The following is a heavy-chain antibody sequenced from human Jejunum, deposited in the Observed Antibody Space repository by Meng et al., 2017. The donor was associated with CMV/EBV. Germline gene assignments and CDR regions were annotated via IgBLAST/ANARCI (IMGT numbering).Heavy chain of an antibody. D-gene: IGHD7-27*01. V-gene: IGHV4-39*01. Sequence: QVQESGPGLVKPSETLSLTCTVSGGSISSSSYYWGWIRQPPGKGLEWIGSIYYSGSTYYNPSLKSRVTISVDTSKNQFSLKLSSVTAADTAVYYCASPLGILGIVDLWGRGTLVTVSS. J-gene: IGHJ2*01. CDR2: IYYSGST. CDR1: GGSISSSSYY. CDR3: ASPLGILGIVDL.